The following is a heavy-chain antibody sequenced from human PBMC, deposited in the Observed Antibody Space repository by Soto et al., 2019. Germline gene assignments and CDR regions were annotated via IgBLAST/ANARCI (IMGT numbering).Heavy chain of an antibody. J-gene: IGHJ3*02. CDR2: INAGNGNT. V-gene: IGHV1-3*01. D-gene: IGHD5-18*01. Sequence: ASVKVSCKTSGYTFTNYAMHWVRQAPGQRLEWMGWINAGNGNTKYSHKFQGRVTITSDTSASTAYMELSSLRSEDTAVYYCARDQDVDTTMLDAFDSWGQGTRVTVAS. CDR1: GYTFTNYA. CDR3: ARDQDVDTTMLDAFDS.